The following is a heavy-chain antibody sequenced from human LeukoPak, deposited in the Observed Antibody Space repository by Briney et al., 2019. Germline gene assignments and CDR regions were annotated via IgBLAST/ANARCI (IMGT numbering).Heavy chain of an antibody. J-gene: IGHJ4*02. CDR3: AKTTFGGVIVTDFDY. CDR2: IYSGGST. CDR1: GFTVSSND. V-gene: IGHV3-53*01. Sequence: GGSLRLSCAASGFTVSSNDMSWVRQAPGKGLEWVSVIYSGGSTYYADSVKGRFTISRDNSKNTLYLQMNSLRAEDTAVYYCAKTTFGGVIVTDFDYWGQGTLVTVSS. D-gene: IGHD3-16*02.